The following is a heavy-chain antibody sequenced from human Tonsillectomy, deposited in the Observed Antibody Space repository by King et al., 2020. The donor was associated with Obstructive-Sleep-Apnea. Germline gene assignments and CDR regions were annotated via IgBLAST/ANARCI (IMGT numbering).Heavy chain of an antibody. V-gene: IGHV3-23*04. CDR2: ISGSGDST. Sequence: VQLVESGGGLVQPGGSLRLSCSASGFTFSSYAMSWVRQAPGKGLDWVSTISGSGDSTYYAGSVKGRFTISRDNSKNTLYLQMNSLRAEETAVYYCANLGTGTDYWGQGTLVTVSS. J-gene: IGHJ4*02. CDR1: GFTFSSYA. CDR3: ANLGTGTDY. D-gene: IGHD3/OR15-3a*01.